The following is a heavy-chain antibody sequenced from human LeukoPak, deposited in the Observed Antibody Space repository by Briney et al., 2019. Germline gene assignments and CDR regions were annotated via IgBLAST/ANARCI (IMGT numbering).Heavy chain of an antibody. J-gene: IGHJ4*02. CDR3: PKISGSYWGALDY. CDR2: INWNSGRI. Sequence: PGGSLRLSCAASGFTFDDYAMHWVRQAPGKGLEWVSYINWNSGRIAYADSVKGRFTISRDNAKNSLYLEMNSLRAEDTALYYCPKISGSYWGALDYWGQGTLSPSPQ. V-gene: IGHV3-9*01. D-gene: IGHD1-26*01. CDR1: GFTFDDYA.